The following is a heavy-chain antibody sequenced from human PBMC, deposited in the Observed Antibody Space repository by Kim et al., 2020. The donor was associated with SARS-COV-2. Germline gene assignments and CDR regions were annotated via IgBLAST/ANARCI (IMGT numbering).Heavy chain of an antibody. Sequence: APVKGRFTISRDDLKNTLYLQMNSLKTEDTAVYYCTTDFRHIVVDELDYWGQGTLVTVSS. J-gene: IGHJ4*02. CDR3: TTDFRHIVVDELDY. D-gene: IGHD2-21*01. V-gene: IGHV3-15*01.